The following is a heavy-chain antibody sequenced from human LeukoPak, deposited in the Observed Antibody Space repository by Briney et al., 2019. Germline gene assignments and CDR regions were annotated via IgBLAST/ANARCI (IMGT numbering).Heavy chain of an antibody. CDR3: ARDLEGDFWSGYPRIYYYYMDV. CDR2: IYSSGST. V-gene: IGHV4-4*07. Sequence: SETLSLTCTVSGGSISSYYWSWIRQPAGKGLEWIGRIYSSGSTNYNPSLKSRVTMSVDTSKNQFTLKLSSVTAADTAVYYCARDLEGDFWSGYPRIYYYYMDVWGKGTTVTVSS. J-gene: IGHJ6*03. D-gene: IGHD3-3*01. CDR1: GGSISSYY.